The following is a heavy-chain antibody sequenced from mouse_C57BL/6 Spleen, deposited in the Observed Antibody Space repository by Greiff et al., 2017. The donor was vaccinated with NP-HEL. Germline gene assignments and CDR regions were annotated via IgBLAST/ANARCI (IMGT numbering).Heavy chain of an antibody. CDR2: ILPGSGST. CDR3: ARRYYYGSSPEGDWDLDV. V-gene: IGHV1-9*01. Sequence: VQLQQSGAELMKPGASVKLSCKATGYTFTGYWIEWVKQRPGHGLEWIGEILPGSGSTYYTEKFKGKATFTADTSSNTAYMQLSSLTTEDSAIYYSARRYYYGSSPEGDWDLDVWGTGTTVTVSS. J-gene: IGHJ1*03. D-gene: IGHD1-1*01. CDR1: GYTFTGYW.